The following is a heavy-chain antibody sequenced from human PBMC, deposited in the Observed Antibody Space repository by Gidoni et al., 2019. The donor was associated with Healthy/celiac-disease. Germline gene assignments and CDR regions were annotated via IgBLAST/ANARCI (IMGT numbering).Heavy chain of an antibody. D-gene: IGHD1-7*01. V-gene: IGHV3-30-3*01. Sequence: QVQLVESGGGAVQPGGSRGLPRAASGFPLSRYAMHWGSQAPGKGLEWVAVISYDGSNKYYAYSVKGRFTISRDNSKNTLYLQMNSLRAEDTAVYYCARDEGGTDLFWYFDLWGRGTLVTVSS. CDR3: ARDEGGTDLFWYFDL. CDR2: ISYDGSNK. CDR1: GFPLSRYA. J-gene: IGHJ2*01.